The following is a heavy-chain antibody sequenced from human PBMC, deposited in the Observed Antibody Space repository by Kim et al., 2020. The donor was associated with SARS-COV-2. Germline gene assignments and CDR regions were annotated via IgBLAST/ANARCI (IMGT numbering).Heavy chain of an antibody. V-gene: IGHV6-1*01. CDR3: ASFSSSTDY. CDR2: WYN. D-gene: IGHD6-6*01. Sequence: WYNEYAVSVKSRITINPDTSKNQFSLQLNSVTPEDTAVYYCASFSSSTDYWGQGTLVTVSS. J-gene: IGHJ4*02.